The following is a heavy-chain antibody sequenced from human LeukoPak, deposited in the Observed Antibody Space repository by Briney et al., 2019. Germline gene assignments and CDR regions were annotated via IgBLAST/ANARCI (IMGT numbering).Heavy chain of an antibody. CDR2: INPSGGST. CDR3: ATVFGTRIAAAGGIFDY. D-gene: IGHD6-13*01. CDR1: GYTFTSYY. J-gene: IGHJ4*02. V-gene: IGHV1-46*01. Sequence: ASVKVSCKASGYTFTSYYMHWVRQAPGQGLEWMGIINPSGGSTSYAQKFQGRVTMTRDTSTSTVYMELNSLRSEDTAVYYCATVFGTRIAAAGGIFDYWGQGTLVTVSS.